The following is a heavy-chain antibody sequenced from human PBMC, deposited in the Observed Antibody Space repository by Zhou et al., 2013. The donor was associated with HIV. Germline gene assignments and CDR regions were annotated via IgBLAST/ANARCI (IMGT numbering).Heavy chain of an antibody. D-gene: IGHD3-9*01. J-gene: IGHJ5*02. CDR1: GYTFTSYD. CDR3: ARGRSVLRYFDWLLYAHWFDP. V-gene: IGHV1-8*01. Sequence: QVQLVQSGAEVKKPGASVKVSCKASGYTFTSYDINWVRQATGQGLEWMGWMNPNSGNTGYAQKFQGRVTMTRNTSISTAYMELSSLRSEDTAVYYCARGRSVLRYFDWLLYAHWFDPWGQGTLVTVSS. CDR2: MNPNSGNT.